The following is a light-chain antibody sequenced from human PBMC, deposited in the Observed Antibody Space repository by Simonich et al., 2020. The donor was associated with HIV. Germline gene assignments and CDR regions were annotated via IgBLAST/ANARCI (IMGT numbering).Light chain of an antibody. Sequence: QSERTQPSSASGTPGQRVTISCSGSSSNIGSNYVYWYQQLPGTAPKLLIYGNSNRPAGVPDRFSGSKSGTSASLAITGLQAKDEADYYCQSYDSSLCGVVFGGGTKLTVL. CDR1: SSNIGSNY. J-gene: IGLJ2*01. CDR3: QSYDSSLCGVV. CDR2: GNS. V-gene: IGLV1-40*01.